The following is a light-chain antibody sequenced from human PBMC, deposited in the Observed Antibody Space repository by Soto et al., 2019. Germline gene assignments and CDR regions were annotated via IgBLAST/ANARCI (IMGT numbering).Light chain of an antibody. CDR1: HNIINY. J-gene: IGKJ5*01. CDR3: QQSYNAPIT. Sequence: DIQMTQSPSSLSASVGDRVTITCRASHNIINYLNWYQQKPGKAPQLLIYVASMLESGVPSRFSGSGSGTDFTLTISSLQPEDFATYYCQQSYNAPITFGQGTLLEV. CDR2: VAS. V-gene: IGKV1-39*01.